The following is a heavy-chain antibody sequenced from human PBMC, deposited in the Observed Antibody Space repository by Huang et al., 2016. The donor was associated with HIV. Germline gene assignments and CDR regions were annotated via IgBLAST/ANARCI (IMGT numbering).Heavy chain of an antibody. J-gene: IGHJ6*03. CDR3: ARYDVLTGANYYMDV. CDR2: IYYSGSP. D-gene: IGHD3-9*01. CDR1: GDSISSQY. Sequence: QVQLQESGPGLVKPSGTLSLTCSVSGDSISSQYWGWIRQPPGKGLEWSGTIYYSGSPSYNPALKSRVTMSVDTSKNQFSLKLNSVTAADTAVYYCARYDVLTGANYYMDVWGIGSTVIVSS. V-gene: IGHV4-59*11.